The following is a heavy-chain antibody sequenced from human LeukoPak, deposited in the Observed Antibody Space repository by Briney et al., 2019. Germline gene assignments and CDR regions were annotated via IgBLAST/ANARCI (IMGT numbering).Heavy chain of an antibody. CDR2: ISAYNGNT. V-gene: IGHV1-18*01. CDR1: GYTFTSYG. D-gene: IGHD3-3*01. Sequence: ASVKVSCKASGYTFTSYGISWVRQAPGQGLEWMGWISAYNGNTNYAQELQGRVTMTTDTSTSTAYLELRSLRSDDTAVYYCARVGGHTIFGPAGYMDVWGKGTTVTVSS. CDR3: ARVGGHTIFGPAGYMDV. J-gene: IGHJ6*03.